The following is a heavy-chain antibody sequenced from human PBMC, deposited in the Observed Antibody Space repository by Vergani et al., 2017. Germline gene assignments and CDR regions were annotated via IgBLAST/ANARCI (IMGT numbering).Heavy chain of an antibody. V-gene: IGHV3-73*01. CDR3: TRQVVYDSSGYRDY. Sequence: EVQLVESGGGLVQPGGSLKLSCAASGFTLSGSAMHWVRQASGKGLEWVGRIRSKANSYATAYAASVKGRFTISRDDSKNTAYLQMNSLKTEDTAVYYCTRQVVYDSSGYRDYWSQGTLVTVSS. J-gene: IGHJ4*02. D-gene: IGHD3-22*01. CDR2: IRSKANSYAT. CDR1: GFTLSGSA.